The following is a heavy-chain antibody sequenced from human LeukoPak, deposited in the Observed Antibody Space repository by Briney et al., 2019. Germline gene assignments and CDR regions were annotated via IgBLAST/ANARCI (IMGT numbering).Heavy chain of an antibody. CDR1: GFTFSSYS. CDR3: ARDGRYSSSWHQYYYYMDV. V-gene: IGHV3-21*01. Sequence: RTGGSLRLSCAASGFTFSSYSMNWVRQAPGKGLEWVSSISSSSSYIYYADSVKGRFTISRDNAKNSLYLQMNSLRAEDTAVYYCARDGRYSSSWHQYYYYMDVWGKGTTVTVSS. J-gene: IGHJ6*03. D-gene: IGHD6-13*01. CDR2: ISSSSSYI.